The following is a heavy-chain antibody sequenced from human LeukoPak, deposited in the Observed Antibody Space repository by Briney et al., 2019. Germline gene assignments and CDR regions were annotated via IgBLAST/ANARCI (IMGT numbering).Heavy chain of an antibody. CDR1: GGSFSGYY. Sequence: ETLSLTCAVYGGSFSGYYWSWIRQPPGKGLEWIGEINHSGSTNYNPSLKSRVTISVDTSKNQFSLKLSSVTAADTAVYYCARGANYDFWSGPVFDYWGQGTLVTVSS. J-gene: IGHJ4*02. V-gene: IGHV4-34*01. CDR2: INHSGST. D-gene: IGHD3-3*01. CDR3: ARGANYDFWSGPVFDY.